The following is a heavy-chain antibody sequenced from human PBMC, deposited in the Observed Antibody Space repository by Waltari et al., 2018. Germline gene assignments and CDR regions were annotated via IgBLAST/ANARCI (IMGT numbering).Heavy chain of an antibody. V-gene: IGHV1-69*01. Sequence: QVQLVQSGAEVKKPGSSVKVSCKASGGTFSSYAISLVRQAPGQGLEWMGGIIPIFGTANYERKFQGRVTITADESTSTAYMELSSLRSEDTAVYYCARAGIAAAGTGWFDPWGQGTLVTVSS. D-gene: IGHD6-13*01. J-gene: IGHJ5*02. CDR2: IIPIFGTA. CDR3: ARAGIAAAGTGWFDP. CDR1: GGTFSSYA.